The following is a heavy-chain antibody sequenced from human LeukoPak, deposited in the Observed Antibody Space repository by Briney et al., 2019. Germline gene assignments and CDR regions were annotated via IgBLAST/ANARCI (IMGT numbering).Heavy chain of an antibody. CDR3: ARTVIAVAGPSFDY. CDR2: INPNSGGT. D-gene: IGHD6-19*01. J-gene: IGHJ4*02. CDR1: GYTFTGYY. V-gene: IGHV1-2*02. Sequence: ASVKVSCKASGYTFTGYYMHWVQQAPGQGLEWMGWINPNSGGTNYAQKFQGRVTMTRDTSISTAYMELSRLRSDDTAVYYCARTVIAVAGPSFDYWGQGTLVTVSS.